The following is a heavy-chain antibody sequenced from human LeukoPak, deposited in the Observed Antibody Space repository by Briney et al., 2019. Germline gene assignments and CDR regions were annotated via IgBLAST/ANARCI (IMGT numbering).Heavy chain of an antibody. CDR2: ISAYNGNT. CDR3: ARGGYSYGYRGHDAFDI. D-gene: IGHD5-18*01. V-gene: IGHV1-18*01. CDR1: GYTFTSYG. Sequence: ASVKVSCKASGYTFTSYGISWVRQAPGQGLEWMGWISAYNGNTNYAQKLQGRVTMTTDTSTSTAYMELRSLRSDDTAVYYCARGGYSYGYRGHDAFDIWGQGTMVTVSS. J-gene: IGHJ3*02.